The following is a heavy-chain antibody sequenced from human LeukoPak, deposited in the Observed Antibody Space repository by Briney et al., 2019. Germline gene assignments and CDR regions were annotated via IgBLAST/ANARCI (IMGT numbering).Heavy chain of an antibody. J-gene: IGHJ4*02. CDR3: ARLTTGTSTDY. V-gene: IGHV4-59*08. CDR1: GGSISSYY. Sequence: ASETLSLTCTVSGGSISSYYWSWIRQPPGKGLEWIGSIYHSGSTYYNPSLKSRVTISVDTSKNQFSLKLSSVTAADTAVYYCARLTTGTSTDYWGQGTLVTVSS. D-gene: IGHD1-1*01. CDR2: IYHSGST.